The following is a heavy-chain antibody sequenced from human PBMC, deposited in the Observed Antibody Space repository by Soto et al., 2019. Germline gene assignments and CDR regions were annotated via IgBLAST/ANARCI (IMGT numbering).Heavy chain of an antibody. V-gene: IGHV1-3*01. D-gene: IGHD1-26*01. Sequence: QVQLVQSGAEVKKPGASVRISCKASGYSLPTHTIHWVRQAPGHRLEWMGWINAANGHTKYSQNFQNRVTIASDTSESTIYMKLTGLTSDDTAIYYCARANGSYDLGPNDYWGQGTLVTVSS. J-gene: IGHJ4*02. CDR3: ARANGSYDLGPNDY. CDR2: INAANGHT. CDR1: GYSLPTHT.